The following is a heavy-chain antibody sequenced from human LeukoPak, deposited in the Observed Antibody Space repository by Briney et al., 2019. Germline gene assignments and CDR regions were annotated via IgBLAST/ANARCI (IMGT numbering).Heavy chain of an antibody. Sequence: PSETLSFTCTVSGGSITSYYWSWIRQPPGKGLEWIGYIYYNGSTNYNPSLKSRVTISVDTSKNQFSLKLSSVTAADTAVYYCAASVAVAARGLYYWGQGTLVTVSS. CDR1: GGSITSYY. D-gene: IGHD6-19*01. J-gene: IGHJ4*02. CDR2: IYYNGST. V-gene: IGHV4-59*01. CDR3: AASVAVAARGLYY.